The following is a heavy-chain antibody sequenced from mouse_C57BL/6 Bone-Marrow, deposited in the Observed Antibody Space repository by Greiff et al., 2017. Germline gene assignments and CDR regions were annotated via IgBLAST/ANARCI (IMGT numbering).Heavy chain of an antibody. V-gene: IGHV5-9*01. CDR1: GFTFSSYT. Sequence: EVNLVESGGGLVKPGGSLKLSCAASGFTFSSYTMSWVRQTPEKRLEWVATISGGGGNTYYPDSVKGRFTISRDNAKNTLYLQMSSLRSEDTALYYCARHRGYRFDYWGQGTTLTVSS. CDR3: ARHRGYRFDY. D-gene: IGHD3-1*01. J-gene: IGHJ2*01. CDR2: ISGGGGNT.